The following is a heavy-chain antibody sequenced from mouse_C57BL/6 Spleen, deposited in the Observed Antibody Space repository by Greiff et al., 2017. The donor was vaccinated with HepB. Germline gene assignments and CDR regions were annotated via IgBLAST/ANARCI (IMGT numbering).Heavy chain of an antibody. CDR2: IYPGSGST. V-gene: IGHV1-55*01. Sequence: QVQLQQPGAELVKPGASVKMSCKASGYTFTSYWITWVKQRPGQGLEWIGDIYPGSGSTNYNEKFKSKATLTVDTSSSTAYMRLSSLTSEDSAVYYCARRGYYYGSSHYFDYWGQGTTLTVSS. CDR3: ARRGYYYGSSHYFDY. CDR1: GYTFTSYW. D-gene: IGHD1-1*01. J-gene: IGHJ2*01.